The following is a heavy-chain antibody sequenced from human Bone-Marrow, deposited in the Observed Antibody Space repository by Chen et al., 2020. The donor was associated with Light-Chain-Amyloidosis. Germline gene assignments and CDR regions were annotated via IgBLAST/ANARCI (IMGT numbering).Heavy chain of an antibody. V-gene: IGHV4-59*01. CDR3: ARNSRTFWYFDL. D-gene: IGHD2-2*01. CDR2: VYYTGST. Sequence: QVQLQESGPGLVKPSETLSLTCPVPGASTSSYYWSWIRQPPGKGREWIGYVYYTGSTNYNPSLKSRVTISVDTSKNQFSLKLSSVTAADTAVYYCARNSRTFWYFDLWGRGTLVTVSS. J-gene: IGHJ2*01. CDR1: GASTSSYY.